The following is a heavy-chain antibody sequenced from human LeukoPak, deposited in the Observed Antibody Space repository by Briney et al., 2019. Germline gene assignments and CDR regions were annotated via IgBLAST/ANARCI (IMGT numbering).Heavy chain of an antibody. CDR1: GFNFSSYS. V-gene: IGHV3-21*04. J-gene: IGHJ4*02. CDR3: AKDWVAGIFDY. D-gene: IGHD6-19*01. Sequence: GGSLRLSCAASGFNFSSYSMNWVRQAPGKGLEWVSSISSSSSFRYYADSVKGRFTISRDNAKNSLYLQMNSLRAEDTAVYYCAKDWVAGIFDYWGQGTLVTVSS. CDR2: ISSSSSFR.